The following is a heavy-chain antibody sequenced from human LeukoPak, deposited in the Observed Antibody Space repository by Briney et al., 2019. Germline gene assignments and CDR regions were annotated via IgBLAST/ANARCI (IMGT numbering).Heavy chain of an antibody. Sequence: PSETLSLTCTVSGGSISSGDYYWSWIRQPPGKGLEWIGYIYYSGSTHYNPSLKSRVTISVDTSKNQFSLKLSSVTAADTAVYYCAREGTEVGASPFDYWGQGTLVTVSS. V-gene: IGHV4-30-4*08. J-gene: IGHJ4*02. CDR3: AREGTEVGASPFDY. D-gene: IGHD1-26*01. CDR1: GGSISSGDYY. CDR2: IYYSGST.